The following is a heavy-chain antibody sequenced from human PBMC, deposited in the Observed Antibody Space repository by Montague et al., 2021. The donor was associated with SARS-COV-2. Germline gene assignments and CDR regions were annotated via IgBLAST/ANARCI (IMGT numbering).Heavy chain of an antibody. D-gene: IGHD3-22*01. CDR3: ARFPTSYYYDSKAAPATPDAFDI. CDR2: IYYSGST. CDR1: GGSISSSGYY. V-gene: IGHV4-39*01. J-gene: IGHJ3*02. Sequence: SETLSLTCTVPGGSISSSGYYWGWIRQPPGKGLEWIGSIYYSGSTYCNPSLKSRVTISVDTSKNQFSLKLSSVTAADTAVYYCARFPTSYYYDSKAAPATPDAFDIWGQGTMVTVSS.